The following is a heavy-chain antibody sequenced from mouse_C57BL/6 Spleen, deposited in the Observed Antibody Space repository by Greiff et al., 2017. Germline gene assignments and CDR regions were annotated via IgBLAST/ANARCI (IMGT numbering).Heavy chain of an antibody. D-gene: IGHD1-1*01. Sequence: VQLQQSGAELVRPGASVTLSCKASGYTFTDYEMHWVKQTPVHGLEWIGAIDPETGGTAYNQKFKGKAILTADKSSSTAYMELRSLTSGVSAVYYCTSGGVFTTVLGYWGQGTTLTVAS. CDR2: IDPETGGT. V-gene: IGHV1-15*01. J-gene: IGHJ2*01. CDR1: GYTFTDYE. CDR3: TSGGVFTTVLGY.